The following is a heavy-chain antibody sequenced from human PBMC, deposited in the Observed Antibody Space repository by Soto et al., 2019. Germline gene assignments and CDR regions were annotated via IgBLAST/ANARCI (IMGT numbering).Heavy chain of an antibody. Sequence: NPSETLSLTCTVSGGSVSSGSYYWSWIRQPPGKGLEWIGYIYYSGSTNYNPSLKSRVTISVDTSKNQFSLKLSSVTAADTAVYYCARVSTHYYDFWSGYPTGYYGMDVWGQGTTVTVSS. J-gene: IGHJ6*02. D-gene: IGHD3-3*01. CDR3: ARVSTHYYDFWSGYPTGYYGMDV. CDR2: IYYSGST. CDR1: GGSVSSGSYY. V-gene: IGHV4-61*01.